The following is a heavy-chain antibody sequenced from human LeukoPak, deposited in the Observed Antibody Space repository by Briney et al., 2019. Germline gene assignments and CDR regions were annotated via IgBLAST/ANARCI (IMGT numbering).Heavy chain of an antibody. Sequence: SVKVCCKASAGTFSSYTISRMRQAPGQGLEWMGRIIPILGIANYAQKFRGRVTITADKSTSTAYMEMSSLRSEDTAVYYCARDRNPGYCSSTSCSLRFDYWGQGTLVTVSS. CDR1: AGTFSSYT. D-gene: IGHD2-2*01. V-gene: IGHV1-69*04. CDR2: IIPILGIA. CDR3: ARDRNPGYCSSTSCSLRFDY. J-gene: IGHJ4*02.